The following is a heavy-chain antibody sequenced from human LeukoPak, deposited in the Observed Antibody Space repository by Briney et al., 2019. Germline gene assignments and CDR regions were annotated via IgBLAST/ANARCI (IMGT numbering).Heavy chain of an antibody. CDR2: IYYSGST. J-gene: IGHJ4*02. V-gene: IGHV4-30-4*07. CDR1: GGSISSGGYS. CDR3: ARGGHYGSGSYDY. Sequence: PSQTLSLTCAVSGGSISSGGYSWSWIRQPPGKGLEWIGYIYYSGSTYYNPSLKSRLTISVDTSKNQFSLKLSSVTAADTAVYYCARGGHYGSGSYDYWGQGTLVTVSS. D-gene: IGHD3-10*01.